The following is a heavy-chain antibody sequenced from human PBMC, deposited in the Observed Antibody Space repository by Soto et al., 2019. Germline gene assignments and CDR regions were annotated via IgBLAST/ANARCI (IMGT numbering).Heavy chain of an antibody. Sequence: PGGSLRLSCAASGFPFSTYAMAWVRQAPGKGLEWVSTVSGRGSHVYQPEYVKGRFTIARDNAKNSLYLQMNSLRAEDTAIYYCGSLRRDGSPVDWGQGTLVTVSS. CDR2: VSGRGSHV. D-gene: IGHD1-26*01. V-gene: IGHV3-23*01. J-gene: IGHJ4*02. CDR1: GFPFSTYA. CDR3: GSLRRDGSPVD.